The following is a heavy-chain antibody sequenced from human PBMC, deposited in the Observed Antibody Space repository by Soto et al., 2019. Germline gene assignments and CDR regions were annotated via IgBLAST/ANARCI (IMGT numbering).Heavy chain of an antibody. V-gene: IGHV4-34*01. D-gene: IGHD2-15*01. CDR3: ARGNDETEIVVVAATRRFDY. Sequence: QVQLQQWGAGLLKPSETLSLTCAVYGGSFSGYYWSWIRQPPGKGLEWIGEINHSGSTNYNPSLKSRVTISVDTSKNQFPLTLSSVTAADTAVYYCARGNDETEIVVVAATRRFDYWGQGTLVTVSS. J-gene: IGHJ4*02. CDR1: GGSFSGYY. CDR2: INHSGST.